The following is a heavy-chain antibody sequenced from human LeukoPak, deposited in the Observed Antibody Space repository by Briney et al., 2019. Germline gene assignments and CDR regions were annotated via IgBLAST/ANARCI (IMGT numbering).Heavy chain of an antibody. Sequence: GGSQRLSCAASGFTFSSYAMSWVRQAPGKGLEWVSAISGSGGSTYYADSVKGRFTMSRDNSKNTLYLQMNSLRAEDTAVYYCAKTISQYYDFWSGYYSPFDYWGQGILVTVSS. CDR3: AKTISQYYDFWSGYYSPFDY. J-gene: IGHJ4*02. CDR2: ISGSGGST. D-gene: IGHD3-3*01. V-gene: IGHV3-23*01. CDR1: GFTFSSYA.